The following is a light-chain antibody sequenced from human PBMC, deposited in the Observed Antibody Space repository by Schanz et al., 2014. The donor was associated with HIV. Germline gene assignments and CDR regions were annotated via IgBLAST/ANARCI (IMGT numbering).Light chain of an antibody. CDR3: QYFGNSGGT. J-gene: IGKJ4*01. V-gene: IGKV3-20*01. Sequence: EIVLTQSPGSLSLSPGGRATLSCGASQRLSSSYLAWYQQKRDQPPRLVIYATSTRAAGIPDRFSGTGSGTDFTLTISSLEPEDFAVYYCQYFGNSGGTSGGGTKVEIK. CDR1: QRLSSSY. CDR2: ATS.